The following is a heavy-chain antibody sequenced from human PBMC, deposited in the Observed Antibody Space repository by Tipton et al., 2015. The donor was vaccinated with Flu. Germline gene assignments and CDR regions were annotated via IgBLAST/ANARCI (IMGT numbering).Heavy chain of an antibody. J-gene: IGHJ4*02. CDR1: GGSISTYY. Sequence: TLSLTCTVSGGSISTYYWSWIRQPPGKGLEWIGYIYDSGSTNYNPSLKSRVAISLDTSKNQFSLRLSSVTAADTAVYYCARAGRGSHRDWGQGTLVTVSS. CDR3: ARAGRGSHRD. D-gene: IGHD3-16*01. V-gene: IGHV4-59*01. CDR2: IYDSGST.